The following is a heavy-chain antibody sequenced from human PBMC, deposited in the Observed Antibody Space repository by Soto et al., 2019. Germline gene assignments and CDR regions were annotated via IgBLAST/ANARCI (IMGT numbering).Heavy chain of an antibody. CDR2: ISYDGSNK. D-gene: IGHD6-19*01. Sequence: QVQLVESGGGVVQPGRSLRLSCAASGFTFSSYAMHWVRQAPVKGLEWVAVISYDGSNKYYADSVKGRFTISRDNSKNPLYLQMNSLRAEATDVYYCARGAWGSSGWYDAFDIWCQGTMVTVSS. CDR1: GFTFSSYA. J-gene: IGHJ3*02. CDR3: ARGAWGSSGWYDAFDI. V-gene: IGHV3-30-3*01.